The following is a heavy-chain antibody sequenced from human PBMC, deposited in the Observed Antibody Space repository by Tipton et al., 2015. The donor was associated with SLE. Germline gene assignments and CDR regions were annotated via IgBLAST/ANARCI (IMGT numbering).Heavy chain of an antibody. V-gene: IGHV4-39*07. D-gene: IGHD2-21*01. CDR1: GGSMRSPYY. CDR3: ARSQYCGDGSCQSWNGYYMDV. Sequence: TLSLTCIVSGGSMRSPYYWGWMRQSPEKGLEWIGSMYYSGDTYYNPSLKSRVAISVGMSKSQFSLKLNPVTAADTAVYYCARSQYCGDGSCQSWNGYYMDVWGKGTTVSVSS. J-gene: IGHJ6*03. CDR2: MYYSGDT.